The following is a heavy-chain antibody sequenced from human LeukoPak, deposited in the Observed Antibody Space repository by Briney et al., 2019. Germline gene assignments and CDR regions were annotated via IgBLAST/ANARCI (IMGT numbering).Heavy chain of an antibody. CDR1: GGTFSSYA. D-gene: IGHD3-10*01. J-gene: IGHJ5*02. CDR3: ARNYMYYGSGVGWFDP. Sequence: ASVKVSCKASGGTFSSYAISWVRQAPGQGLEWMGGIIPIFGTANYAQKFQGRVTITTDESTSTAYMELSSLRSEDTAVYYCARNYMYYGSGVGWFDPWGQGTLVTVSS. CDR2: IIPIFGTA. V-gene: IGHV1-69*05.